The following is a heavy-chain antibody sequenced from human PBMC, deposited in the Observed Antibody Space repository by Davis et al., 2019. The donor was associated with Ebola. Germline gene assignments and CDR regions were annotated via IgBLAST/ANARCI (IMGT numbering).Heavy chain of an antibody. CDR1: GYTFTSYG. J-gene: IGHJ4*02. Sequence: ASVKVSCKASGYTFTSYGISWVRQAPGQGLEWMGWISAYNGNTNYAQKLQGRVTMTTDTSTRTVYMELRSLRSDDTAIYFCARKHIVGADHSFFDYWGQGTLVTVSS. V-gene: IGHV1-18*04. CDR3: ARKHIVGADHSFFDY. D-gene: IGHD1-26*01. CDR2: ISAYNGNT.